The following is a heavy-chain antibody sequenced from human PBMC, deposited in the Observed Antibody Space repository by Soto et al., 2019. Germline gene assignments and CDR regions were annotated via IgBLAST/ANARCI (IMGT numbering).Heavy chain of an antibody. D-gene: IGHD6-13*01. V-gene: IGHV1-8*01. J-gene: IGHJ4*02. CDR3: ARTMGGIAAAGSDF. CDR2: MNPNTGST. CDR1: GYTFNTYD. Sequence: QVQLVQSGAEVKKPGASVKVSCKASGYTFNTYDIEWVRLATGQGLEWMGSMNPNTGSTDYAQKFQGRVTMTMTTXISTAYLELSSPRSDDTAIYYCARTMGGIAAAGSDFWGQGTLVTVSA.